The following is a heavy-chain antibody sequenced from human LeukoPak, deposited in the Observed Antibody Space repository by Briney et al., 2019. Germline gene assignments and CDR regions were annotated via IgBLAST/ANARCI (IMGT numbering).Heavy chain of an antibody. Sequence: PGGSLRLSCAASGFTVTDTFMGWVRQAPGKGLEWVSIIHGDGNTYYIDSVKGRFTISRDTSKNTLSLQMNSLRAEDTAVYYCLSRSNILTNYSTYYCGQGALVTVSS. V-gene: IGHV3-53*01. D-gene: IGHD3-9*01. J-gene: IGHJ4*02. CDR1: GFTVTDTF. CDR2: IHGDGNT. CDR3: LSRSNILTNYSTYY.